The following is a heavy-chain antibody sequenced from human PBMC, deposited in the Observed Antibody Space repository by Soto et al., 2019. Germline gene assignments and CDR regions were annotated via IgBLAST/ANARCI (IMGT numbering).Heavy chain of an antibody. D-gene: IGHD6-19*01. Sequence: EVQLVESGGGLVQPGGSLRLSCAASGFTVSSNYMSWVRQAPGKGLEWVSVIYSGGSTYYADSVKGRFTISRDNSKNTLYRQMNSLRAEDTAVYYCATPHSYSSGWNYFDYWGQGTLVTVSS. CDR2: IYSGGST. J-gene: IGHJ4*02. CDR1: GFTVSSNY. V-gene: IGHV3-66*04. CDR3: ATPHSYSSGWNYFDY.